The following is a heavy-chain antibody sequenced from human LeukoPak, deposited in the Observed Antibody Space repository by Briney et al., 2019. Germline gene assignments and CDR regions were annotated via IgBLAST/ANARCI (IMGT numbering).Heavy chain of an antibody. CDR2: ISSSSSYI. V-gene: IGHV3-21*01. CDR3: ARDLEGATGNNWFDP. J-gene: IGHJ5*02. Sequence: GGSLRLSCAASGFTFSSYSMNWVRQAPGKGLEWVSSISSSSSYIYYADSVKGRFTISRDNAKNSLYLQMNSLRAEDTAVYYCARDLEGATGNNWFDPWGQGTLVTVSS. CDR1: GFTFSSYS. D-gene: IGHD1-26*01.